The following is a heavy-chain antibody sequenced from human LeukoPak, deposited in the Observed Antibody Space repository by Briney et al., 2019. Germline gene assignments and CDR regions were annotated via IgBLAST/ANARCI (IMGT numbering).Heavy chain of an antibody. CDR1: GYRFTSSW. J-gene: IGHJ4*02. Sequence: GESLKISCKGSGYRFTSSWIGWVRQMPGKGLEWMGIIYPGDSDTRYSPSFQGHVTISADKSISTAYLQWSGLRASDTAMYYCARGPYCSSTSCYPYYFDYWGQGTLVTVSS. V-gene: IGHV5-51*01. CDR2: IYPGDSDT. D-gene: IGHD2-2*01. CDR3: ARGPYCSSTSCYPYYFDY.